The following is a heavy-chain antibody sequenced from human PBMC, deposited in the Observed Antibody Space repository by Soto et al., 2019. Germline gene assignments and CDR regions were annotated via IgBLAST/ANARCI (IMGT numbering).Heavy chain of an antibody. J-gene: IGHJ4*02. CDR2: IWYDGSNK. V-gene: IGHV3-33*01. CDR1: GFTFSSYG. CDR3: ATTNSITIFGVVINFDY. D-gene: IGHD3-3*01. Sequence: QVQLVESGGGVVQPGRSLRLSCAASGFTFSSYGMHWVRQAPGKGLEWVAVIWYDGSNKYYADSVKGRFTISRDNSKNTLYLQMNSLRAEDTAVYYCATTNSITIFGVVINFDYWGQGTLVTVSS.